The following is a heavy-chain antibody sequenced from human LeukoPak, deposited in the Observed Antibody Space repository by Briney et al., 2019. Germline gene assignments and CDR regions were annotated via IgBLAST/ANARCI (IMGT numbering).Heavy chain of an antibody. J-gene: IGHJ6*03. CDR2: INPSGGST. CDR1: GYTFTSYY. CDR3: ARRFPISPTDYSGSYSGGYYYYMDV. Sequence: ASVKVSCKASGYTFTSYYMHWVRQAPGQGLEWMGIINPSGGSTSYAQKFQGRVTMTRDTSTSTVYMELSSLRSEDTAVYYCARRFPISPTDYSGSYSGGYYYYMDVWGKGTTVTISS. V-gene: IGHV1-46*01. D-gene: IGHD1-26*01.